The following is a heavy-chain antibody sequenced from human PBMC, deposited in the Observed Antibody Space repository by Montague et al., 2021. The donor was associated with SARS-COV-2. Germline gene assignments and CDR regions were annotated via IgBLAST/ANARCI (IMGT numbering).Heavy chain of an antibody. J-gene: IGHJ4*02. CDR1: GGSISSFY. CDR2: ISVSGST. V-gene: IGHV4-59*08. Sequence: SETLSLTCTVSGGSISSFYWSWFRQPPGKGLELIWYISVSGSTNYNPSLTSRVTMSVYTSTNQFSLKVNSVTAADTAVYYCSRHYSATLPSVYWGQGTLVTVSS. CDR3: SRHYSATLPSVY. D-gene: IGHD2-15*01.